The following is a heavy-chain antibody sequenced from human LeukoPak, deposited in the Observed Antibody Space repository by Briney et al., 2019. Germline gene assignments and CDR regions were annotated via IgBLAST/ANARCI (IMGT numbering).Heavy chain of an antibody. V-gene: IGHV3-21*01. CDR3: ASTGFGGDFDY. D-gene: IGHD2-21*01. J-gene: IGHJ4*02. Sequence: GGSLRLSCATSGFTFSSYSMNWVRQAPGKGLEWVSSISSSSSYIYYADSVKGRFTISRDNAKNSLYLQMNSLRAEDTAVYYCASTGFGGDFDYWGQGTLVTVSS. CDR1: GFTFSSYS. CDR2: ISSSSSYI.